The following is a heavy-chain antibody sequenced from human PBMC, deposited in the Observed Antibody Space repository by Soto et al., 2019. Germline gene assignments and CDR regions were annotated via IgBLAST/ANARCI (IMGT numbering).Heavy chain of an antibody. CDR2: IIPIFGTA. V-gene: IGHV1-69*13. CDR1: GGTFSSYA. J-gene: IGHJ6*02. CDR3: ASSYYYYYGMDV. Sequence: SVKVSCKASGGTFSSYAISWVRQAPGQGLEWMGGIIPIFGTANYAQKFQGRVTITADESTSTAYMELSSLRSEGTAVYYCASSYYYYYGMDVWGQGTTVTVSS.